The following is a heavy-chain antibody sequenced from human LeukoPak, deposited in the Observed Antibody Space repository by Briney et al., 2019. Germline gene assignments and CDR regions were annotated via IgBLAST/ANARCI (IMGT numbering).Heavy chain of an antibody. Sequence: GXSLLISCKGSGYTFSSYWIGWVRQVPGKGLEWMGIIYPGDSETRYSPSLQGHVTISVDTSIGTAYLQWSSLKASDTAIYYCARRNDFRLDYWGQGTLVTVSS. CDR1: GYTFSSYW. CDR3: ARRNDFRLDY. D-gene: IGHD3-3*01. V-gene: IGHV5-51*01. J-gene: IGHJ4*02. CDR2: IYPGDSET.